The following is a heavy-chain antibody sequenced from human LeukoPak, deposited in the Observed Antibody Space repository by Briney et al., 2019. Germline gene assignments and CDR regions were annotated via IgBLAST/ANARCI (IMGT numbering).Heavy chain of an antibody. CDR1: GFTVSSNY. D-gene: IGHD2-8*01. CDR3: ARDRRDIVLTRPYYYYYMDV. J-gene: IGHJ6*03. Sequence: PGGSLRLSCAASGFTVSSNYMSWVRQAPGKGLEWVSVIYSGGSTYYADSVKGRFTISRDNSKNTLYLQMNSMRAEDTAVYYCARDRRDIVLTRPYYYYYMDVWGKGTTVTVSS. CDR2: IYSGGST. V-gene: IGHV3-53*01.